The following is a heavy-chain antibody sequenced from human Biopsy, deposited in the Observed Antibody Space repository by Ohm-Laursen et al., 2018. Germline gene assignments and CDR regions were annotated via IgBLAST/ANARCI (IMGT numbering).Heavy chain of an antibody. CDR1: GESVTKYY. J-gene: IGHJ6*02. D-gene: IGHD4-11*01. CDR2: IYNRVMK. V-gene: IGHV4-59*02. CDR3: ARDSGILNYGNFKYYHYYGMDV. Sequence: DTLSLTCTGSGESVTKYYRSGIRQPPGKGLEWMGEIYNRVMKKDNPSLQSRASISVDTCRNQVSLTLSSVTAADTAVYYCARDSGILNYGNFKYYHYYGMDVWGQGTKVTVSS.